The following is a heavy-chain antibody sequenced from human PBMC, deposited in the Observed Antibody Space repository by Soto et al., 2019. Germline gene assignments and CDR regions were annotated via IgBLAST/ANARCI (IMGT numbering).Heavy chain of an antibody. J-gene: IGHJ3*01. D-gene: IGHD2-15*01. CDR1: GFTFSNSA. Sequence: SVKVSCKTSGFTFSNSAVQWVRQARGQRLEWIGWIIIASGQTNYAQNLQERITITRDMSTSTAYMELSSLRSEDTAIYYFAAELYNDGRCCSVDVWGQGTTVTVSS. CDR2: IIIASGQT. CDR3: AAELYNDGRCCSVDV. V-gene: IGHV1-58*01.